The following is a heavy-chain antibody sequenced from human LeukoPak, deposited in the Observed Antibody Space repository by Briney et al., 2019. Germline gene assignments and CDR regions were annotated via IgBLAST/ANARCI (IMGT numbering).Heavy chain of an antibody. CDR3: ATHTIFTRNFDY. CDR1: GGTFSSYA. V-gene: IGHV1-69*05. D-gene: IGHD3-3*01. Sequence: SVKVSCKASGGTFSSYAISWVRQAPGQGLEWMGGIIPIFGTANYAQKFQGRVTITTDESTSTAYMELSSLRSEDTAVYYCATHTIFTRNFDYWGQGSLVTVSS. J-gene: IGHJ4*02. CDR2: IIPIFGTA.